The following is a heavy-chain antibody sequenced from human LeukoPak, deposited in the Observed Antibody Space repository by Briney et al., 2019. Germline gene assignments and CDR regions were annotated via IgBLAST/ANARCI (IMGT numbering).Heavy chain of an antibody. D-gene: IGHD6-13*01. V-gene: IGHV4-59*01. CDR3: AREISSSWSDLFDY. CDR2: IYYSGST. J-gene: IGHJ4*02. CDR1: GGSISSYY. Sequence: SETLSLTCTVSGGSISSYYWSWIRQPPGKGLEWIGYIYYSGSTNYNPSLKSRVTISVDTSKNQFSLKLSSVTAADTAVYYCAREISSSWSDLFDYWGQGTLVTVSS.